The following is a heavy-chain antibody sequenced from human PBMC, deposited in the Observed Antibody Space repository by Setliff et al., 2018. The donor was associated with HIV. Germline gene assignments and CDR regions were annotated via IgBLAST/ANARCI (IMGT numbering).Heavy chain of an antibody. CDR1: GGSFSDYY. V-gene: IGHV4-4*09. J-gene: IGHJ4*02. CDR2: ISTFRGT. CDR3: SRGTFGGVIAQYYFDY. Sequence: SQTLSLTCAVYGGSFSDYYWSWIRQPPGKGLEWIGDISTFRGTNYSPSLQSRVTIPMDTSKNQLSLNLSSPTAADTAVYYCSRGTFGGVIAQYYFDYWGQGTLVTVSS. D-gene: IGHD3-16*02.